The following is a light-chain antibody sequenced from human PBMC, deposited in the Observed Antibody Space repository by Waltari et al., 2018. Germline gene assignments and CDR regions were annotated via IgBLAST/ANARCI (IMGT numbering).Light chain of an antibody. CDR1: QSVSRA. CDR3: QHYVRLPVT. V-gene: IGKV3-20*01. CDR2: GAS. Sequence: EIVFTQSPGTLSLSPGERVPLSCRASQSVSRALAWYQQKPGQAPRLLMYGASSRATGIPDRFSGSGSGTDFSLTISRLEPEDFAVYYCQHYVRLPVTFGQGTKVEIK. J-gene: IGKJ1*01.